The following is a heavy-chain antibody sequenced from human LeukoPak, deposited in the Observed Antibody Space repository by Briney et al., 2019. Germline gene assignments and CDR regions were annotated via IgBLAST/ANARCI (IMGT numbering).Heavy chain of an antibody. J-gene: IGHJ6*02. CDR2: IYSGGST. CDR1: GFTVSSNY. Sequence: GGSLRLSCAASGFTVSSNYMSWVRQAPGKGLEWVSVIYSGGSTYYADSVKGRFTISRENSKNTLYLQMNSLRAEDTAVYYCARDPREVYRVWDYYGMDVWGQGTTVTVSS. D-gene: IGHD5/OR15-5a*01. V-gene: IGHV3-53*01. CDR3: ARDPREVYRVWDYYGMDV.